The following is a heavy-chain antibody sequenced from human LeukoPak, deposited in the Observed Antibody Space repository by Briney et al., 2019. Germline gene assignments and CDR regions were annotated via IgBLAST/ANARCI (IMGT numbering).Heavy chain of an antibody. Sequence: PGGSLRLSCAASGFIFSNYAMSWVRQAPGKGLEWVSGISGSGGSTHYADPVKGRFTISRDNSKNTLYLQMNSMRDEDTAIYYCVKEGHYDFWSDNWFDPWGQGTLVTVSS. CDR2: ISGSGGST. CDR1: GFIFSNYA. V-gene: IGHV3-23*01. J-gene: IGHJ5*02. CDR3: VKEGHYDFWSDNWFDP. D-gene: IGHD3-3*01.